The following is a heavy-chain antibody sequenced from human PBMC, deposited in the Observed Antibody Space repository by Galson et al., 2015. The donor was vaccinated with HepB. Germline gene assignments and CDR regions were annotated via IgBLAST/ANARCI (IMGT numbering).Heavy chain of an antibody. CDR2: NSGSGGST. CDR3: AKARSYYDTSMDV. V-gene: IGHV3-23*01. CDR1: GFTFSSYA. J-gene: IGHJ6*02. D-gene: IGHD3-9*01. Sequence: SLRLSCAASGFTFSSYAMSWVRQAPGKGLEWVSANSGSGGSTYYADSVKGRFTISRDNSKNTLYLQMNSLRAEDTAVYYCAKARSYYDTSMDVWVQGTTVTVSS.